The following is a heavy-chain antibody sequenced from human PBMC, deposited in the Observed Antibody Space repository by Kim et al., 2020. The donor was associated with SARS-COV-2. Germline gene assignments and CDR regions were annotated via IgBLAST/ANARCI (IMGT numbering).Heavy chain of an antibody. CDR3: AKDKGPRIAAAGTGFDY. CDR2: ISWNSGSI. CDR1: GFTFGDYA. Sequence: GGSLRLSCAASGFTFGDYAMHWVRQAPGKGLEWVSGISWNSGSIGYADSVKGRFTISRDNAKNSLYLQMNSLRAEDTALYYCAKDKGPRIAAAGTGFDYWGQGTLVTVSS. D-gene: IGHD6-13*01. J-gene: IGHJ4*02. V-gene: IGHV3-9*01.